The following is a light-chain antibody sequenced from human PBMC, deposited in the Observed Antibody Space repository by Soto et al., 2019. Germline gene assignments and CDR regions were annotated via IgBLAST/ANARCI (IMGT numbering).Light chain of an antibody. Sequence: QSALTQPASVSGSPGQSITISCTGTSSDVGGYNSVSWYQQHPGKAPKLLIFEVNNRPSGVSNRFSGSKSGNTASLTISGLQADDEDDYYCNSYTCSDSSYVFGTGTKLTVL. CDR2: EVN. J-gene: IGLJ1*01. CDR1: SSDVGGYNS. V-gene: IGLV2-14*01. CDR3: NSYTCSDSSYV.